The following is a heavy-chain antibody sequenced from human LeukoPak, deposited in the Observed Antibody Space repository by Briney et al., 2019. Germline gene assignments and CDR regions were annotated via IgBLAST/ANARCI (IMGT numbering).Heavy chain of an antibody. CDR3: ARGLYYAATRRFDP. CDR1: GYTFTSYD. CDR2: MNPNSGNT. D-gene: IGHD2-15*01. V-gene: IGHV1-8*01. Sequence: ASVKVSCKASGYTFTSYDINWVRQATGQGLEWMGWMNPNSGNTGYAQKFQGRVTMTRNTSISTAYMKLSSLRSEDTAVYYCARGLYYAATRRFDPWGQGTLVTVSS. J-gene: IGHJ5*02.